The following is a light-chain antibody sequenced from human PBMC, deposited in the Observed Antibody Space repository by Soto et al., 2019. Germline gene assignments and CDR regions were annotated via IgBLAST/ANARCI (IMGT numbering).Light chain of an antibody. Sequence: EIVLTQSPGTLSLSPWERATLSCRASQSVSNNYLAWYQQKPGQAPRLLIYGASNRATGIPDRFSGSGSGTDFTLTISKLEPGDFAVYYCQQYRGSSWTLGQGTKVDIK. J-gene: IGKJ1*01. CDR1: QSVSNNY. CDR3: QQYRGSSWT. CDR2: GAS. V-gene: IGKV3-20*01.